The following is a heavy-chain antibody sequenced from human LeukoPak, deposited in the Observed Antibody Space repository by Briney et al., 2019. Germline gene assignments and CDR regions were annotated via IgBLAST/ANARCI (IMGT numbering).Heavy chain of an antibody. CDR1: GYSISTGYY. CDR3: ARDPSSTGYY. J-gene: IGHJ4*02. Sequence: SETLSLTCAVSGYSISTGYYWGWIRQPPGKGLEWIGNIWHSGGNYYNPPLKSRVTISLDTSKNQFSLRLTSVTAADTAVYYCARDPSSTGYYWGQGILVIVSS. V-gene: IGHV4-38-2*02. CDR2: IWHSGGN. D-gene: IGHD4-17*01.